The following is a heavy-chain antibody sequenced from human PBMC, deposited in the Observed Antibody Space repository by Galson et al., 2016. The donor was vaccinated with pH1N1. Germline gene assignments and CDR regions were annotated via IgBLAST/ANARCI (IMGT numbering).Heavy chain of an antibody. V-gene: IGHV2-5*02. J-gene: IGHJ4*02. CDR2: IYWDADQ. D-gene: IGHD4-17*01. Sequence: PALVKPTQTLTLTCPFSGFSLSTSGVGVGWIRQPPGKALECLALIYWDADQRYSHSLKSRPTITKDTSKNQVVLTMTNMDPVETATYYCARNGYGDYVGYFDYWGQGTLVTVSS. CDR3: ARNGYGDYVGYFDY. CDR1: GFSLSTSGVG.